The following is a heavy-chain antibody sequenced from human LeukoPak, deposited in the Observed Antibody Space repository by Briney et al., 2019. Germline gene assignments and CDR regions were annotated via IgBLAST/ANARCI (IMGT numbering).Heavy chain of an antibody. Sequence: GASVKVSCKASGYTFTSYGISWVRQAPGQGLEWMGWISAYNGNTNYAQKFQGRVTMTRNTSISTAYMELSSLRSEDTAVYYCARGRGVRGVIHDWFDPWGQGTLVTVSS. J-gene: IGHJ5*02. D-gene: IGHD3-10*01. CDR2: ISAYNGNT. V-gene: IGHV1-18*01. CDR1: GYTFTSYG. CDR3: ARGRGVRGVIHDWFDP.